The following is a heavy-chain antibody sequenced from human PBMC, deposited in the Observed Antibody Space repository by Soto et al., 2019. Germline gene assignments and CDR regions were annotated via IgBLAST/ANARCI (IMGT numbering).Heavy chain of an antibody. CDR1: GYTXTSYD. Sequence: ASVKVSCKASGYTXTSYDINWVRXATGQGLEWMGWMNPNSGNTGYAQKFQGRVTMTRNTSISTAYMELSSLRSEDAAVYYCARSPAKRRHLVTQFDYWGQGTLVTVSS. CDR3: ARSPAKRRHLVTQFDY. CDR2: MNPNSGNT. J-gene: IGHJ4*02. V-gene: IGHV1-8*01. D-gene: IGHD6-6*01.